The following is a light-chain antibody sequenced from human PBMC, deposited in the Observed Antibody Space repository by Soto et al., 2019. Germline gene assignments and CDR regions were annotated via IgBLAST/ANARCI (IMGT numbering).Light chain of an antibody. Sequence: DTQITQSPSSLSASVEDRVTITCGASQGIRNDLGWYQQKPGKAPKCLIYAASSLQSVVPSRFSGSGSWTELTLTISSLKPEDFATYYCQQFNNYEGTFGPLTKVDIK. V-gene: IGKV1-17*01. J-gene: IGKJ3*01. CDR1: QGIRND. CDR2: AAS. CDR3: QQFNNYEGT.